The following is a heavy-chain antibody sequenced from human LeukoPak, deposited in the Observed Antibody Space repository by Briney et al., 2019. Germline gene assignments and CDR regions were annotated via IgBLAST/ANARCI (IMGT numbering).Heavy chain of an antibody. CDR3: ARGGTDDFWSGYTLPGYFDY. J-gene: IGHJ4*02. CDR2: IYPGDSDT. Sequence: KPGESLKISCKGSGYSFTSYWIGWVPQMPGKGLEWMGIIYPGDSDTRYSPSFQGQVTISADKSISTAYLQWSSLKASDTAMYYCARGGTDDFWSGYTLPGYFDYWGQGTLVTVSS. D-gene: IGHD3-3*01. V-gene: IGHV5-51*03. CDR1: GYSFTSYW.